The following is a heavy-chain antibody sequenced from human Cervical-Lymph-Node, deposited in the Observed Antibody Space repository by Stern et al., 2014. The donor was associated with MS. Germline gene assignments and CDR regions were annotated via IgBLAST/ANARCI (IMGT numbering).Heavy chain of an antibody. Sequence: VQLVESGGGVVQPGRSLRLSCAASGFTFSSYGMHWVRQAPGKGLEWVAVIWYDGSNKYYADSVQGRFTISRDNSKNTLYMQMNSRRAEDTAVYYCARGPPYYFDYWGQGTLVTVSS. CDR1: GFTFSSYG. V-gene: IGHV3-33*01. J-gene: IGHJ4*02. CDR3: ARGPPYYFDY. CDR2: IWYDGSNK.